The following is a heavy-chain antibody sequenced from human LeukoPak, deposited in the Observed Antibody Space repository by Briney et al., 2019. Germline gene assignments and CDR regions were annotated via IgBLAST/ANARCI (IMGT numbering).Heavy chain of an antibody. J-gene: IGHJ4*02. CDR1: GFTFSSYS. V-gene: IGHV3-21*01. CDR3: ARDVGYCSSTSCYYDDY. D-gene: IGHD2-2*01. CDR2: ISSSSSYI. Sequence: GGSLRLSCAAPGFTFSSYSMNWVRQAPGKGLEWVSSISSSSSYIYYADSVKGRFTISRDNAKNSLYLQMNSLRAEDTAVYYCARDVGYCSSTSCYYDDYWGQGTLVTVSS.